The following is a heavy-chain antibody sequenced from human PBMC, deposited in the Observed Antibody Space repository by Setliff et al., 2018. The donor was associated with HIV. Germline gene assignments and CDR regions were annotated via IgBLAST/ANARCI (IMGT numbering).Heavy chain of an antibody. CDR2: MDPSSAAT. Sequence: ASVKVSCKASGYTFTSKHINWVRQATGQGLEWLGWMDPSSAATGYAQKFQGRVTMTRDTSTSTAYMELRSLRSDDTAVYYCAGGDLDYWGQGTLVTVSS. J-gene: IGHJ4*02. V-gene: IGHV1-8*01. CDR1: GYTFTSKH. CDR3: AGGDLDY.